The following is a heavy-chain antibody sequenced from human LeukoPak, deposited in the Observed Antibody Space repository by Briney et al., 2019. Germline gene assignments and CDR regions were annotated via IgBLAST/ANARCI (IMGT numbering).Heavy chain of an antibody. CDR3: SLRRDDYYYYGMDV. J-gene: IGHJ6*02. CDR2: MNPNSGNT. CDR1: GYTFTRYD. V-gene: IGHV1-8*01. Sequence: ASVKVSCKASGYTFTRYDINWVRQATGQGLEWMGWMNPNSGNTGYPLKFQGRVTMTRNTAISTAYMELGSLTSEDTAVYYCSLRRDDYYYYGMDVWGQGTTVTVSS.